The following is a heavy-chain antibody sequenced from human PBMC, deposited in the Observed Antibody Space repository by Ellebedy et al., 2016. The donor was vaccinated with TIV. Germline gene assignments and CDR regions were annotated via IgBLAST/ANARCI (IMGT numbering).Heavy chain of an antibody. CDR1: GIPFSDSW. V-gene: IGHV3-7*01. Sequence: GESLKISXRTSGIPFSDSWMTWVRQAPGKGLEWVATIKQDGGVKGYVDSVKGRFTISRDNAESSLYLQMNSLRVEDTAVYYCAKHRFYAYDSWGQGTLVTVSS. CDR2: IKQDGGVK. CDR3: AKHRFYAYDS. D-gene: IGHD3-3*01. J-gene: IGHJ4*02.